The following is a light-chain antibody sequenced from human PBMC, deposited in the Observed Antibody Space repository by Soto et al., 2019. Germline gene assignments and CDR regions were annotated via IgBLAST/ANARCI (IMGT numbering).Light chain of an antibody. CDR2: DAS. Sequence: IHLTQSPSFLSASVGDRVTITCRASQTVSSYLVWYQQKPGKAPKVLITDASTLQSGVPSRFSGSGFGTEFTITISSLQPEDVGTYYCQQLNNFVTFGPGTTVNI. CDR1: QTVSSY. V-gene: IGKV1-9*01. J-gene: IGKJ3*01. CDR3: QQLNNFVT.